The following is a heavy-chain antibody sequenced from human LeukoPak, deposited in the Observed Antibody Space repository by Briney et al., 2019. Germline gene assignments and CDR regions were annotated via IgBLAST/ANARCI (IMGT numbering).Heavy chain of an antibody. CDR3: ARRGYYYDSSGYYSYEGRDY. Sequence: GGSLRLSCAASGFTFSDYFMGWVRQAPGKGLEWVSYITNNGRKTYYADSMKGRFTISRDNAKDSLFLQMNNLRAEDTAVYYCARRGYYYDSSGYYSYEGRDYWGQGTLVTVSS. CDR1: GFTFSDYF. D-gene: IGHD3-22*01. CDR2: ITNNGRKT. J-gene: IGHJ4*02. V-gene: IGHV3-11*04.